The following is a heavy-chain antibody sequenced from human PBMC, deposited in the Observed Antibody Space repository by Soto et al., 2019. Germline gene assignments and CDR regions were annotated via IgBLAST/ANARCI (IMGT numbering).Heavy chain of an antibody. J-gene: IGHJ2*01. Sequence: QVQLQESGPGLVKPSETLSLTCTVSGGSISSYYWSWIRQPAGKGLEWIGRIYTSGSTNYNPSLKSRVTMSVDTSKNQCSLKLRSVTAADTAVYYCARDTIAARQHWYFDLWGRGTLVTVSS. CDR2: IYTSGST. D-gene: IGHD6-6*01. CDR1: GGSISSYY. CDR3: ARDTIAARQHWYFDL. V-gene: IGHV4-4*07.